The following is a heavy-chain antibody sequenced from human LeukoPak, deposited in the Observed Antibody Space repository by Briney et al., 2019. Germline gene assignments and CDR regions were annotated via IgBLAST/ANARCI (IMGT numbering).Heavy chain of an antibody. CDR2: ISAYNSNT. J-gene: IGHJ4*02. Sequence: ASVKVSCKASGYTFTSYGISWVRQAPGQGLEWMGWISAYNSNTNYAQKKLQGRVTMTTDTSTSTAYMELRSLRSDDTAVYYCARDLRRDSSGWNSQAVLDYWGQGTLATVSS. CDR1: GYTFTSYG. V-gene: IGHV1-18*01. D-gene: IGHD6-19*01. CDR3: ARDLRRDSSGWNSQAVLDY.